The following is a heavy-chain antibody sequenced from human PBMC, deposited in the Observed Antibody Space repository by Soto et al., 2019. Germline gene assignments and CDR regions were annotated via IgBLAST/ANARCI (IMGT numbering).Heavy chain of an antibody. V-gene: IGHV1-3*01. CDR3: ARTKIVVVVAATGYFDY. J-gene: IGHJ4*02. D-gene: IGHD2-15*01. CDR2: INAGNGNT. CDR1: GYTFTSYA. Sequence: ASVKVSCKASGYTFTSYAMHWVRQAPGQRLEWMGWINAGNGNTKYSQKFQGRVTITRDTSASTAYMELSSLRSEDTAVYYCARTKIVVVVAATGYFDYWGQGTLVTVS.